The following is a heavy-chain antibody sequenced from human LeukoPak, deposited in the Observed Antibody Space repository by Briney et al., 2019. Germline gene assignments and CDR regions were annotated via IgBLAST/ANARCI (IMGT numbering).Heavy chain of an antibody. V-gene: IGHV1-18*01. CDR2: ISGYNGNT. Sequence: ASVKVSCKASGYKFTSFGVSWVRQAPGQGLQWMGWISGYNGNTNFAQKFQGGVTMTTDTSTSTAYMELRSLRSDDTAVYYCARDSPYSSSSLGFDFWGQGTLVTVSS. J-gene: IGHJ4*02. CDR3: ARDSPYSSSSLGFDF. CDR1: GYKFTSFG. D-gene: IGHD6-13*01.